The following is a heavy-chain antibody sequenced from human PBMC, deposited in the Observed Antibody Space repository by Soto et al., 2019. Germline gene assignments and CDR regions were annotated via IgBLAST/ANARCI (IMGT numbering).Heavy chain of an antibody. CDR3: ARADYDTSGYYFDY. J-gene: IGHJ4*02. V-gene: IGHV3-66*01. CDR1: GFTVSSNY. Sequence: PGGSLRLSCAASGFTVSSNYMSWVRQAPGRGLEWVSVIYSGGSTYYADSVKGRFTISRDNSKNTLYLQMNSLRAEDTAVYYCARADYDTSGYYFDYWGQGALVTVSS. D-gene: IGHD3-22*01. CDR2: IYSGGST.